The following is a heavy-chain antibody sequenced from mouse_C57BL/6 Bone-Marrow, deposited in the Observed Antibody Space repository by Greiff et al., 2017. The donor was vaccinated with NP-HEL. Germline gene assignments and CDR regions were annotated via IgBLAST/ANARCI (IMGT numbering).Heavy chain of an antibody. Sequence: VQLQQSGPGLVQPSQSLSITCTVSGFSLTSYGVHWVRQSPGKGLEWLGVIWRGGSTDYNAAFMSRLSITKDNSKSQVFFKMNSLQADDTAIYYCAKISHYDYDVGFAYWGQGTLVTVSA. J-gene: IGHJ3*01. V-gene: IGHV2-5*01. D-gene: IGHD2-4*01. CDR3: AKISHYDYDVGFAY. CDR2: IWRGGST. CDR1: GFSLTSYG.